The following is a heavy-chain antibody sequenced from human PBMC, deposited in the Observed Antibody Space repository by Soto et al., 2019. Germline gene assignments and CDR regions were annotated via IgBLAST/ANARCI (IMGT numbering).Heavy chain of an antibody. CDR1: VYTCTTYG. Sequence: QVQLVQSGAEVKKPGASVKVSCKDSVYTCTTYGISWVRQAPGQGLEWMGWINAYNGNTNYAQRLQGRVTMTTDTSTSTAYMELRSMGSYDTAVSYSARDWFGVDYWGQGTLVTVSS. V-gene: IGHV1-18*01. D-gene: IGHD3-3*01. CDR3: ARDWFGVDY. CDR2: INAYNGNT. J-gene: IGHJ4*02.